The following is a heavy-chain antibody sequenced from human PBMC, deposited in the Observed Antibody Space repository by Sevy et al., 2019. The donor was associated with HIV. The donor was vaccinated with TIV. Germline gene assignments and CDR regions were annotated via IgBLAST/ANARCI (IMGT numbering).Heavy chain of an antibody. D-gene: IGHD4-17*01. CDR1: GFTFSSYS. Sequence: GGSLRLSCAASGFTFSSYSMNWVRQAPGKGLEWVSYISSSSTIYYADSVKGRFTISRDNAKNSLYLQMNSLRAEDTAVYYCARDRPPGASYYYYGMDVWGQGTTVTVSS. J-gene: IGHJ6*02. CDR2: ISSSSTI. CDR3: ARDRPPGASYYYYGMDV. V-gene: IGHV3-48*01.